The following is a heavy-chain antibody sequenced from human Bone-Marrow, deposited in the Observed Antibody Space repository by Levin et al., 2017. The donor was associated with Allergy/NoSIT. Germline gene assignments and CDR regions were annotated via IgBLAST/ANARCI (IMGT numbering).Heavy chain of an antibody. CDR1: GFSLNTTRVA. J-gene: IGHJ3*02. D-gene: IGHD3-10*01. Sequence: SGPTLVKPTQTLTLTCTFSGFSLNTTRVAVGWIRQPPGKALEWLALIYWDDDKRYSPSLKTRLTITKDTSKNQVVLTLTNMDPVDTATYYCAHILSGSYYISYAFDIWGQGTMVTVSS. CDR3: AHILSGSYYISYAFDI. V-gene: IGHV2-5*02. CDR2: IYWDDDK.